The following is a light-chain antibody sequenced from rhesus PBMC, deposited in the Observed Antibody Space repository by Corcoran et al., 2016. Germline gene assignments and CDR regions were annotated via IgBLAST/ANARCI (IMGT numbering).Light chain of an antibody. Sequence: DIQMTQSPSSLSASVGDSVTITCRASQAITNDLAWYQQKPGESPKLLIYEASSLQSGIPSRFSGTGSGTDFTLTISSLQSEDFATYYCQHYYSNPRTFGQWTKVEL. V-gene: IGKV1-25*01. CDR3: QHYYSNPRT. CDR2: EAS. J-gene: IGKJ1*01. CDR1: QAITND.